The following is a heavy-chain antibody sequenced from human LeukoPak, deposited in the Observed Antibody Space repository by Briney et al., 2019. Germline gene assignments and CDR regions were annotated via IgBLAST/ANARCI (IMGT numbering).Heavy chain of an antibody. CDR2: IYYSGST. CDR1: GGSISSYY. D-gene: IGHD2-15*01. CDR3: ARVIWACSGGSCYLNPRGWFGP. J-gene: IGHJ5*02. V-gene: IGHV4-59*01. Sequence: SETLSLTCTVSGGSISSYYWSWIRQPPGKGLEWIGYIYYSGSTNYNPSLKSRVTISVDTSKNQSSLKLSSVTAADTAVYYCARVIWACSGGSCYLNPRGWFGPWGQGTLVTVSS.